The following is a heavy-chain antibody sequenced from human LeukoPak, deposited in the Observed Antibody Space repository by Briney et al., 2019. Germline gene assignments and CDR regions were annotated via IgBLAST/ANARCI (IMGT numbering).Heavy chain of an antibody. D-gene: IGHD3-10*01. CDR3: AKSYYYGSGSYHPGAFDI. CDR2: ISWNSGSI. V-gene: IGHV3-9*01. J-gene: IGHJ3*02. CDR1: GFTFDDYA. Sequence: PGRSLRLSCAASGFTFDDYAMHWVRQAPGKGLEWVSGISWNSGSIGYADSVKGRFTTSRDNAKNSLYLQMNSLRAEDTALYYCAKSYYYGSGSYHPGAFDIWGQGTMVTVPS.